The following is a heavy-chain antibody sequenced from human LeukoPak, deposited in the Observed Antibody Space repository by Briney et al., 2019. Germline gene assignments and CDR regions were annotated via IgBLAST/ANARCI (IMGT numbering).Heavy chain of an antibody. D-gene: IGHD2-21*01. CDR2: ISYDGSNE. CDR3: AKEFNRGLPDY. V-gene: IGHV3-30*18. J-gene: IGHJ4*02. CDR1: GFAFSTYG. Sequence: GGSLRLSCAASGFAFSTYGMHWVRQAPGKGLEWVAVISYDGSNEYYADSVKGRFTISRDNSKNTLYLQMSSLRAEDTAVYYCAKEFNRGLPDYWGQGTLVTVPS.